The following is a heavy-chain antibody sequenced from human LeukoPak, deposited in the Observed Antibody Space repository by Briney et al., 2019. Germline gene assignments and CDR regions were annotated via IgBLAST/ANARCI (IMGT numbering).Heavy chain of an antibody. D-gene: IGHD3-22*01. CDR1: GFTFSSYA. V-gene: IGHV3-23*01. CDR3: ARVVSIYYYDSSGPLDY. J-gene: IGHJ4*02. Sequence: GGSLRLSCAASGFTFSSYAMSWVRQAPGKGLEWVSAISGSGGSTYYADSVKGRFTISRDNSKNTLYLQMNSLRAEDTAVYYCARVVSIYYYDSSGPLDYWGQGTLVTVSS. CDR2: ISGSGGST.